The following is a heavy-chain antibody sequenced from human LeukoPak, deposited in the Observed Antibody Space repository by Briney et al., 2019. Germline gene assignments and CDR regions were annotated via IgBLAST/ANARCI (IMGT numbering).Heavy chain of an antibody. V-gene: IGHV4-59*08. CDR1: GSSISNYY. J-gene: IGHJ4*02. D-gene: IGHD6-19*01. CDR3: ARHEGLARPFDY. Sequence: SETLSLTCSVSGSSISNYYWSWIRQSPGKGLEWIGYIYSTGSTDYNPSLKSRVTISVETSKNQFSLRLSSVTAADTAVYFCARHEGLARPFDYWGQGTLVPVSS. CDR2: IYSTGST.